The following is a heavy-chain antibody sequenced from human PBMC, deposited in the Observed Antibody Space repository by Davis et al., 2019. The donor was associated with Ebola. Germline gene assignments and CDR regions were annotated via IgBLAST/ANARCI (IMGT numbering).Heavy chain of an antibody. CDR2: INPNSGGT. D-gene: IGHD3-3*01. CDR1: GYTFTGYY. Sequence: AASVKVSCKASGYTFTGYYMHWVRQAPGQGLEWMGWINPNSGGTNYAQKFQGWVTMTRDTSTSTVYMELSSLRSEDTAVYYCARDLLEWGLHNWGQGTLVTVSS. V-gene: IGHV1-2*04. CDR3: ARDLLEWGLHN. J-gene: IGHJ4*02.